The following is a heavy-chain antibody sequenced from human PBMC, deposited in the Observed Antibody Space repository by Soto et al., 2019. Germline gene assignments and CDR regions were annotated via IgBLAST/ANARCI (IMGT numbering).Heavy chain of an antibody. CDR2: ISGSGGST. D-gene: IGHD2-21*02. V-gene: IGHV3-23*01. Sequence: GGSLRLSCAASGFTFSSYAMSWVRQAPGKGLEWVSAISGSGGSTYYADSVKGRFTISRDNSKNTLYLQMNSLRAEDTAVYYCAKDQIWLVTFKGPMTNDDAFDIWGQGTMVTVSS. CDR1: GFTFSSYA. CDR3: AKDQIWLVTFKGPMTNDDAFDI. J-gene: IGHJ3*02.